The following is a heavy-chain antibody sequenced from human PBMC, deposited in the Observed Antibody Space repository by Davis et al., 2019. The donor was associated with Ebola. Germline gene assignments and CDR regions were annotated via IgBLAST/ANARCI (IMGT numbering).Heavy chain of an antibody. CDR2: VYWDDDK. V-gene: IGHV2-5*02. D-gene: IGHD3-16*01. J-gene: IGHJ6*02. CDR1: GFSLSTSGVG. Sequence: SGPTLVKPTQTLTLTCTFSGFSLSTSGVGVGWIRQPPGKALEWLALVYWDDDKRYSPSLKSRLTITKDTSKNQVVLTMTNMDPVDTATYFCAHRPQTWGISHFGNGMDVWGQGTTVTVSS. CDR3: AHRPQTWGISHFGNGMDV.